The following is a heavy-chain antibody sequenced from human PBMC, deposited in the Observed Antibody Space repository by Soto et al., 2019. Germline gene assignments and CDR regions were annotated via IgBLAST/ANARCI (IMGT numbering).Heavy chain of an antibody. D-gene: IGHD2-21*01. CDR2: INPSDAFT. J-gene: IGHJ5*02. Sequence: SVKGSCKSPVYTLSRNWIHWLRLAPGQGLEWMGVINPSDAFTNYARNFRGRVTMTTDTSTSTLYMHLNSLTSGDTAVYYCAREHSISSFGAWLLDPWGQGTLVTVSS. CDR3: AREHSISSFGAWLLDP. CDR1: VYTLSRNW. V-gene: IGHV1-46*01.